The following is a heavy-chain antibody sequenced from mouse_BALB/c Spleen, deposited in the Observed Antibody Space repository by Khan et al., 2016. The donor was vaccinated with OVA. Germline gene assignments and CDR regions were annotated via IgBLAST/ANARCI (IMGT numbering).Heavy chain of an antibody. D-gene: IGHD2-3*01. CDR2: ISSGSNTI. CDR3: ARTGYYYFDY. CDR1: GFTFSGFG. J-gene: IGHJ2*01. V-gene: IGHV5-17*02. Sequence: EVELVESGGGLVQPGGSRKLSCAASGFTFSGFGMHWVRQAPEKGLEWVAFISSGSNTIYYADTVKGRFTISRDNPKRTLFLQMTSLRSEDRAMYFCARTGYYYFDYWGQGTTLTVSS.